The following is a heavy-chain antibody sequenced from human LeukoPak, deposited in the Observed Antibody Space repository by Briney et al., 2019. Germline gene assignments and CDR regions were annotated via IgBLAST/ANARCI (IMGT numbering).Heavy chain of an antibody. CDR2: ISYAGSNK. CDR3: ASGKYRYGDNWFDP. CDR1: GFTFSSYA. V-gene: IGHV3-30*04. J-gene: IGHJ5*02. Sequence: GGSLRFSCAASGFTFSSYAMHWVRQAPGKGLEWVAVISYAGSNKYYADSVKGRLTITRDNSKNTLYLQMNSLRAEDTAVYFCASGKYRYGDNWFDPRGQGTLVTVSS. D-gene: IGHD5-18*01.